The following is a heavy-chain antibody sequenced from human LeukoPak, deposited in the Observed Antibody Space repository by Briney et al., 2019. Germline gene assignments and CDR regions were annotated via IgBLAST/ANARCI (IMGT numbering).Heavy chain of an antibody. CDR1: GFTFSSYW. J-gene: IGHJ4*02. V-gene: IGHV3-7*01. Sequence: GGSLRLSCAASGFTFSSYWMSWVRQAPGKGLEWVANIKQDGSEKYYVDSVMGRFTISRDNAKNSLYLQMNSLRVEDTAVYYCARDKIVGATNFDHWGQGTLVTVSS. CDR2: IKQDGSEK. CDR3: ARDKIVGATNFDH. D-gene: IGHD1-26*01.